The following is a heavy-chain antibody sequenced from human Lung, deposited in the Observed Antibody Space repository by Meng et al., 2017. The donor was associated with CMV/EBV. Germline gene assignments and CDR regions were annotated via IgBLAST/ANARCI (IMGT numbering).Heavy chain of an antibody. V-gene: IGHV3-30*02. Sequence: GGSLRLSCAASGFTFSSYGMHWVRQAPGKGLEWVAFIRYDGSNKYYADSVKGRFTISRDNSKNTLYLQMNSLRAEDTAVYYCAKDGAKYCSRTSCYFFDYWGQGTXVTVSS. J-gene: IGHJ4*02. D-gene: IGHD2-2*01. CDR1: GFTFSSYG. CDR2: IRYDGSNK. CDR3: AKDGAKYCSRTSCYFFDY.